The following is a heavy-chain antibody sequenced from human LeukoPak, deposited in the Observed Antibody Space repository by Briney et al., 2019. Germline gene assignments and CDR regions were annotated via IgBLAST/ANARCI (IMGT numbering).Heavy chain of an antibody. CDR2: IRSSGSTI. CDR3: EGGYRSAARGVLPLAV. CDR1: GLTLSSYE. D-gene: IGHD2-2*01. J-gene: IGHJ1*01. V-gene: IGHV3-48*03. Sequence: GGSLRLSCAASGLTLSSYEMNWVPQAPEEGVEGVSYIRSSGSTIYYADSLRGRFTLSRDNAQNSLYLQMHSVSADDTAVYYCEGGYRSAARGVLPLAVWGEGPAVSVSS.